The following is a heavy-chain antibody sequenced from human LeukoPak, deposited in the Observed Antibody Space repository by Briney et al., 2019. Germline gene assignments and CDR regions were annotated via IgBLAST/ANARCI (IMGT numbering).Heavy chain of an antibody. CDR2: ISYDGSNK. CDR3: ATLPNTGWLDYDSSGSPFDY. CDR1: GFTFSSYA. D-gene: IGHD3-22*01. J-gene: IGHJ4*02. V-gene: IGHV3-30*01. Sequence: PGRSLRLSCAAPGFTFSSYAMHWVRQAPGKGLEWVAVISYDGSNKYYADSVKGRFTISRDNSKNTLYLQMNSLRAEDTAVYYCATLPNTGWLDYDSSGSPFDYWGQGTLVTVSS.